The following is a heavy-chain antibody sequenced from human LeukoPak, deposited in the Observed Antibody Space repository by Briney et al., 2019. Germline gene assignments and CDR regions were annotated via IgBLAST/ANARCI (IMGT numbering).Heavy chain of an antibody. D-gene: IGHD1-14*01. V-gene: IGHV4-30-4*01. J-gene: IGHJ4*02. Sequence: SQTLSLTCTVSGGSISSGDYYWSWIRQPPGKGLEWIGYIYYSGSTYYNPSLKSRVTISVDTSKNQFSLKLSSVTAADTAVYYCAKGANKPEDFDYWGQGTLVTVSS. CDR3: AKGANKPEDFDY. CDR1: GGSISSGDYY. CDR2: IYYSGST.